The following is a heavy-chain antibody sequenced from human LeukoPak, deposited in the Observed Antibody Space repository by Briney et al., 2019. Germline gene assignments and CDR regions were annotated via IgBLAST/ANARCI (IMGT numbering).Heavy chain of an antibody. CDR3: AREGLSGFTRCSAVSFDY. Sequence: ASVKVSCKASGYTFTGYYMHWVRQAPGQGLEWMGWINPNSGGTNYAQKFQGRVTMTRDTSISTAYMELSRLRSDDTAVYYCAREGLSGFTRCSAVSFDYWGQGTLVTVSS. D-gene: IGHD3-10*02. V-gene: IGHV1-2*02. CDR2: INPNSGGT. CDR1: GYTFTGYY. J-gene: IGHJ4*02.